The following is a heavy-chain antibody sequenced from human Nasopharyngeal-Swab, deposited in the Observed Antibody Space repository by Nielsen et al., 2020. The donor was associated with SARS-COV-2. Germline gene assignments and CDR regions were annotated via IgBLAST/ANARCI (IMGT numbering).Heavy chain of an antibody. D-gene: IGHD3-10*01. V-gene: IGHV1-18*01. CDR2: ISTYDGDT. CDR1: GYTFTSYG. J-gene: IGHJ3*01. CDR3: ARAGFGSHAFNF. Sequence: ASVKVSCKASGYTFTSYGISWVRQAPGQGLEWMGWISTYDGDTNYAQKFQGRVTMTTDTSTSTAYMELRSLIPDDTAVYYCARAGFGSHAFNFWGQGTMVTVSS.